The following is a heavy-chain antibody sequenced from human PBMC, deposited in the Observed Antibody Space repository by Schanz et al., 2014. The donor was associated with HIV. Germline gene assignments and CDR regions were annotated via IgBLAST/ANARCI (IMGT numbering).Heavy chain of an antibody. D-gene: IGHD3-22*01. CDR2: ISHNGNND. Sequence: QVQLVESGGGVVQPGRSLRLSCAASGFTFSTNDMHWVRQVPGKGLEWVAVISHNGNNDYYADSVKGRFTISRDNSKDTLYLQMRSLRAEDSAVYYCAKDRNWYDSRYRGKGNYYYYYGMDVWGQGTTVTVSS. CDR1: GFTFSTND. J-gene: IGHJ6*02. CDR3: AKDRNWYDSRYRGKGNYYYYYGMDV. V-gene: IGHV3-30*18.